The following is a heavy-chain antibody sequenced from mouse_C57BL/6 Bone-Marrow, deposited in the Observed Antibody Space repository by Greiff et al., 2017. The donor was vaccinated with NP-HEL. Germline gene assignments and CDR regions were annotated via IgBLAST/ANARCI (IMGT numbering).Heavy chain of an antibody. CDR3: ARLYYYGLDY. J-gene: IGHJ2*01. CDR1: GYSITSGYY. CDR2: ISYDGSN. D-gene: IGHD1-1*01. V-gene: IGHV3-6*01. Sequence: EVQLQQSGPGLVKPSQSLSLTCSVTGYSITSGYYWNWIRQFPGNKLEWMGYISYDGSNNYNPSLKNRISITRDTSKNQFFLKLNSVTTEDTATYYCARLYYYGLDYWGQGTTLTVSS.